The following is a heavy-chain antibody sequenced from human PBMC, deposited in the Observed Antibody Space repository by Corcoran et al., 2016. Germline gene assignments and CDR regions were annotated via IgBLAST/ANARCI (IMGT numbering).Heavy chain of an antibody. CDR2: ISYDGSNK. V-gene: IGHV3-30*18. J-gene: IGHJ4*02. CDR3: AKDPHYGDYFFDY. Sequence: QVQLGESGGGVVQPGRSLRLSCAASGFTFSSYGMHGVRQAPGKGLEWVAVISYDGSNKYYADSVKGRFTISRDNSKNTLYLQMNSLRAEDTAVYYCAKDPHYGDYFFDYWGQGPLVTVSS. D-gene: IGHD4-17*01. CDR1: GFTFSSYG.